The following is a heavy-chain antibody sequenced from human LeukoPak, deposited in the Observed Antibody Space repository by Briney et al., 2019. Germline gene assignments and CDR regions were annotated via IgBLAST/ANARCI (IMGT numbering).Heavy chain of an antibody. J-gene: IGHJ4*02. Sequence: VGSLRLSCAASGFTFSSFAMHWVRQAPGEVLEWVAVISYDGGDDYYADSVKGRFTISRDNSKNTLYLQMNSLRAEDTAVYYCARVGYAQAFDYWGQGTLVTVSS. CDR1: GFTFSSFA. D-gene: IGHD1-1*01. CDR3: ARVGYAQAFDY. CDR2: ISYDGGDD. V-gene: IGHV3-30-3*01.